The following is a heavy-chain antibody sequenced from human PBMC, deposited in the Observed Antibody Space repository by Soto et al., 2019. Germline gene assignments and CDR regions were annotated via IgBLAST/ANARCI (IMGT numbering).Heavy chain of an antibody. J-gene: IGHJ5*02. V-gene: IGHV4-59*01. Sequence: TLSLTCTVSGGSLNSYYWTWIRQSPGKGLEWIGYVSSTGSTNYNPSLKSRLTMSLETSTNEVSLSLTSVTAADAAVYFCARFSPPRKSYDSNPGWFDPWGQGIMVTVSS. D-gene: IGHD3-22*01. CDR1: GGSLNSYY. CDR2: VSSTGST. CDR3: ARFSPPRKSYDSNPGWFDP.